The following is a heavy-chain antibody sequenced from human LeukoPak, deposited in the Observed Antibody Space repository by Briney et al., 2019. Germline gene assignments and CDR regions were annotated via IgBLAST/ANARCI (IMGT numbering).Heavy chain of an antibody. J-gene: IGHJ4*02. CDR2: IWYDGSNK. CDR3: ARAGVGAFSYFDY. CDR1: GFTFSSYG. V-gene: IGHV3-33*01. D-gene: IGHD1-26*01. Sequence: GGSLRLSCAASGFTFSSYGMHWVRQAPGKGLEWVAVIWYDGSNKYYADSVKGRFTISRDNSKNTLYLQMKSLRVEDTAVYYCARAGVGAFSYFDYWGQGPLVTVSS.